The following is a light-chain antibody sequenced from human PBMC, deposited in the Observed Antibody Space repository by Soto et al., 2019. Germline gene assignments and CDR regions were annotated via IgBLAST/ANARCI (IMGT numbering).Light chain of an antibody. CDR1: QSVSSSY. Sequence: EIVLTQSPGTLSLSPGERATLSCRASQSVSSSYLAWYQQKPGQAPRLLIYGASSRATGIPDRFSGSGSGTDFTLTISSLEPEDFAVYYCQQYGISPVAFGQGTRLEIK. J-gene: IGKJ5*01. CDR3: QQYGISPVA. CDR2: GAS. V-gene: IGKV3-20*01.